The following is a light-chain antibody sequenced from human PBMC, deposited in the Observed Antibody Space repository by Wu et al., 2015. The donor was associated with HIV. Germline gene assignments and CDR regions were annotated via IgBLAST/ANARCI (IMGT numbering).Light chain of an antibody. Sequence: EIVMTQSPATLSVSPGERATLSCRASQSVSSDLAWYQQKPGQAPRLLIYGAFTRATDIPARFSGSGSGTEFTLTISSLESEDFAIYYCQQYKSWPPLTFGPGTKVDLK. CDR1: QSVSSD. CDR3: QQYKSWPPLT. J-gene: IGKJ3*01. V-gene: IGKV3-15*01. CDR2: GAF.